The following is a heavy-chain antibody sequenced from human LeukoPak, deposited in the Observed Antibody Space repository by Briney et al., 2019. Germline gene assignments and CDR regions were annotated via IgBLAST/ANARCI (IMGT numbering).Heavy chain of an antibody. Sequence: GGSLRLSCAASGFSFSTYAMYWVRQAPGKGLECVALISYDGITTYYADSVKGRFTISTDTSKNTLFLQMNSLISEDTAVYYCARDFSVLVAARYLDYWGQGTLVTVSS. D-gene: IGHD2-15*01. J-gene: IGHJ4*02. V-gene: IGHV3-30-3*01. CDR2: ISYDGITT. CDR3: ARDFSVLVAARYLDY. CDR1: GFSFSTYA.